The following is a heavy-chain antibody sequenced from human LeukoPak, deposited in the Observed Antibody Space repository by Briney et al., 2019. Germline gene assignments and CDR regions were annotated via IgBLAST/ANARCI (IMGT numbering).Heavy chain of an antibody. V-gene: IGHV3-48*01. CDR3: ARVEITMVRGVMGYYYYYDMDV. Sequence: PGGSLRLSCAASGFTFSSYSMNWVRQAPGKGLEWVSYISSSSTIYYPDSVKGRFTISRDNAKNSLYLQMNSLRAEDTAAYYCARVEITMVRGVMGYYYYYDMDVWGKGTTVTVSS. CDR1: GFTFSSYS. CDR2: ISSSSTI. J-gene: IGHJ6*03. D-gene: IGHD3-10*01.